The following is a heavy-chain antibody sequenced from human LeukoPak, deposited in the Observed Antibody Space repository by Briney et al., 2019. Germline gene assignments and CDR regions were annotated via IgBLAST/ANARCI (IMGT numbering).Heavy chain of an antibody. CDR2: MNPNSGST. V-gene: IGHV1-8*01. Sequence: ASVKVSCKASGYTFTSYDINWVRQATGQGLEWMGWMNPNSGSTGYAQKFQGRVTMTRNTSISTAYMELSSLRSEDTAVYYCARARRILEWLFQPPDYWGQGTLVTVSS. D-gene: IGHD3-3*01. CDR3: ARARRILEWLFQPPDY. J-gene: IGHJ4*02. CDR1: GYTFTSYD.